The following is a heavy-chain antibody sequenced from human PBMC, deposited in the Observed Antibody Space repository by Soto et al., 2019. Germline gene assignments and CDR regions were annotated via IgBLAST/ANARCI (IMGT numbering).Heavy chain of an antibody. V-gene: IGHV4-30-2*01. J-gene: IGHJ5*02. CDR1: GGSINSGGDS. Sequence: QLQLQESGSGLLKPSQTLSLTCAVSGGSINSGGDSWSWIRQPPGKGLEWIGYIYHSGGTYYNPSLKGRVIISIARSKNQFSLKLTSVTAADTAVYCCARTAAGGWFDPWGQGTLVTVSS. D-gene: IGHD3-10*01. CDR3: ARTAAGGWFDP. CDR2: IYHSGGT.